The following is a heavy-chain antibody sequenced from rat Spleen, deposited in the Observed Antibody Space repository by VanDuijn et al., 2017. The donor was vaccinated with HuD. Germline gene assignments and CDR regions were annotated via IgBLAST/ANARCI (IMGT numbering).Heavy chain of an antibody. V-gene: IGHV5S10*01. Sequence: EVQLVESGGGLVQPGRSLKLSCAASGFTFSDYNMAWVRQAPKKGLEWVATIIYDGSRTYYRDSVKGRFTISRDNAKSTLYLQMDSLRSEDTATYYCATQVYYYSEDVMDAWGQGASVTVSS. D-gene: IGHD1-1*01. CDR2: IIYDGSRT. J-gene: IGHJ4*01. CDR3: ATQVYYYSEDVMDA. CDR1: GFTFSDYN.